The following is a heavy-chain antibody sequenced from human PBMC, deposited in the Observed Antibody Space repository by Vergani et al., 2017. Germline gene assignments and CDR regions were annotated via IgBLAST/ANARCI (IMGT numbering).Heavy chain of an antibody. Sequence: QVQLVESGGGVVQPGRSLRLSCAASGFTFSSYGMHWVRQAPGKGLEWVAVISYDGSNKYYADSVKGRFTISRDNSKNTLYLQMNSPRAEDTAVYYCAKENWENYFDYWGQGTLVTVSS. CDR1: GFTFSSYG. CDR2: ISYDGSNK. V-gene: IGHV3-30*18. D-gene: IGHD7-27*01. CDR3: AKENWENYFDY. J-gene: IGHJ4*02.